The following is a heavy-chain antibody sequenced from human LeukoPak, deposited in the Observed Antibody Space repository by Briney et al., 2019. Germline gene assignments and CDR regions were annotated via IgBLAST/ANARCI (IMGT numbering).Heavy chain of an antibody. CDR2: IIPILGIA. CDR3: ARGRIVVVPAAIVYYGMDV. CDR1: GGTFISYA. Sequence: SVKVPCKASGGTFISYAISWVRQAPGQGLEWMGRIIPILGIANYAQKFQGRVTITADKSTSTAYMELSSLRSEDTAVYYCARGRIVVVPAAIVYYGMDVWGQGTTVTVSS. V-gene: IGHV1-69*04. D-gene: IGHD2-2*02. J-gene: IGHJ6*02.